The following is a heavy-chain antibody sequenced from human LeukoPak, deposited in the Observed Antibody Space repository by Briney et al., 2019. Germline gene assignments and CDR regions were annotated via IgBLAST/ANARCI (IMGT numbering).Heavy chain of an antibody. CDR3: TRTTTTADWYFDL. V-gene: IGHV3-74*01. CDR2: INSGGSST. Sequence: GGSLRLSCAVSGFTFSNYWMYWVRQAPGKRLVWVARINSGGSSTTYADSVEGRFTISRDNTKSMLHLQMHSLRVDDSAVYFCTRTTTTADWYFDLWGRGTLVTVSS. D-gene: IGHD1-1*01. J-gene: IGHJ2*01. CDR1: GFTFSNYW.